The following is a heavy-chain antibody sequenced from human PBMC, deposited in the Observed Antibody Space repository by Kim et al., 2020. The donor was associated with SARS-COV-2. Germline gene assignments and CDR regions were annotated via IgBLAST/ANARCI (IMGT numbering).Heavy chain of an antibody. J-gene: IGHJ5*02. CDR2: INHSGST. CDR1: GGSFSGYY. D-gene: IGHD1-26*01. Sequence: SETLSLTCAVYGGSFSGYYWSWIRQPPGKGLEWIGEINHSGSTNYNPSLKSRVTISVDTSKNQFSLKLSSVTAADTAVYYCAIGRINIGSYYGPYNWFDPWGQGTLVTVSS. CDR3: AIGRINIGSYYGPYNWFDP. V-gene: IGHV4-34*01.